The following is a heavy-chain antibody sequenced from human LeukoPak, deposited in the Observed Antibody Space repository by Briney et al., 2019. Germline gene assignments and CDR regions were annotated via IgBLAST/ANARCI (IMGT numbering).Heavy chain of an antibody. Sequence: SVKVSCKVSGYSLSELSIHWVRQPPGQGLGWMGGIIPIFGTANYAQKFEGRVTITTDESTSTAYMELSSLRSEDTAVYYCARGGPYSSSSTDYMDVWGKGTTVTVSS. CDR1: GYSLSELS. J-gene: IGHJ6*03. V-gene: IGHV1-69*05. D-gene: IGHD6-6*01. CDR3: ARGGPYSSSSTDYMDV. CDR2: IIPIFGTA.